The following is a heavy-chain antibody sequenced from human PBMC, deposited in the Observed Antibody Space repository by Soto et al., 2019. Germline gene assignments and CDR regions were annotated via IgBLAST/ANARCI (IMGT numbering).Heavy chain of an antibody. CDR1: GFTFDDYA. CDR3: AKGEVFYGEGYYYYYMDV. J-gene: IGHJ6*03. D-gene: IGHD4-17*01. V-gene: IGHV3-9*01. CDR2: ISWNSGSI. Sequence: GGSLRLSCAASGFTFDDYAMHWVRQAPGKGLEWVSGISWNSGSIGYADSVKGRFTISRDNAKNSLYLQMNSLRAEDTALYYCAKGEVFYGEGYYYYYMDVWGKGTTVTVS.